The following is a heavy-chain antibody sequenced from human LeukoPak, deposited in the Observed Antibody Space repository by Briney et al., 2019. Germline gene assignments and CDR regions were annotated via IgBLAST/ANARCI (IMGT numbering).Heavy chain of an antibody. CDR3: ARGLLRYYDSSGYYFDY. Sequence: PSETLSLTCAVYGGSFSGYYWSWIRQPPGKGLEWIGEINHSGSTNYNPSLKSRVTISVDTSKSQFSLKLSSVTAADTAVYYCARGLLRYYDSSGYYFDYWGQGTLVTVSS. CDR1: GGSFSGYY. V-gene: IGHV4-34*01. CDR2: INHSGST. J-gene: IGHJ4*02. D-gene: IGHD3-22*01.